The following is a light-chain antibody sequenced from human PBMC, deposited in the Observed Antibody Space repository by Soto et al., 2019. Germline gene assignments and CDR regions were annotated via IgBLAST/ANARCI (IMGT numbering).Light chain of an antibody. CDR1: SSNIGAGYD. V-gene: IGLV1-40*01. CDR3: QSYDSSLSGPYYV. CDR2: GNS. Sequence: QSVLTQPPSVSGAPWQRVTISCTGSSSNIGAGYDVHWYQQLPGTAPKLLIYGNSNRPSGVPDRFSGSKSGTSASLAITGLQAEDEADYYCQSYDSSLSGPYYVFATGTKVTVL. J-gene: IGLJ1*01.